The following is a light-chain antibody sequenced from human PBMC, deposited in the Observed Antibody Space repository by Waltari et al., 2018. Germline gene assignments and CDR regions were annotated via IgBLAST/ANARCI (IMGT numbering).Light chain of an antibody. CDR3: YSRDSSGNHLV. CDR1: SLRSYY. J-gene: IGLJ3*02. CDR2: GKN. V-gene: IGLV3-19*01. Sequence: SSELTQDPAVSVALGQTVRITCQGDSLRSYYASWYQQKPGQAPVLVIYGKNNRPSGIPDRFSGSSSGNTASLTITGAQAEGEADYYCYSRDSSGNHLVFGGGTKLTVL.